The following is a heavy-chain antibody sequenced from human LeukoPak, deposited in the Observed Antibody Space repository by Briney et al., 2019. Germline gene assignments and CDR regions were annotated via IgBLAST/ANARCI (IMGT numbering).Heavy chain of an antibody. J-gene: IGHJ6*04. D-gene: IGHD2-15*01. Sequence: ASVKVSCKASGYTFISYGISWVRQAPGQGLEWMGWISAYNGNTNYAQKLQGRVAVTTDTSTSTAYMELRSLRSDDTAVYYCARDMVVAATTAGYGMDVWGKATTVTVSS. CDR3: ARDMVVAATTAGYGMDV. CDR1: GYTFISYG. CDR2: ISAYNGNT. V-gene: IGHV1-18*04.